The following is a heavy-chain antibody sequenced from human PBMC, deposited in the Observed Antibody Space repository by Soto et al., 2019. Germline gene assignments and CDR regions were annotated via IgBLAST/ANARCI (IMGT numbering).Heavy chain of an antibody. D-gene: IGHD4-17*01. CDR3: AGHGGYSY. CDR1: GFTLRTNG. CDR2: FSGSGDDT. Sequence: GGSLRLSCAATGFTLRTNGMIWVRQAPGKGLEWVSSFSGSGDDTYYADSLKGRFTISRDNSKNTLYLQMNSLRVEDTALYYCAGHGGYSYLGQGTLVTVSS. J-gene: IGHJ4*02. V-gene: IGHV3-23*01.